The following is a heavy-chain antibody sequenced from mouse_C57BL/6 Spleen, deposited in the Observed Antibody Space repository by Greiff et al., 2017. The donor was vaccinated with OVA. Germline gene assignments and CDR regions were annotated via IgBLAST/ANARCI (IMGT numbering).Heavy chain of an antibody. V-gene: IGHV1-26*01. CDR3: ALYSYCNPFAY. CDR1: GYTFTDYY. CDR2: INPNNGGT. J-gene: IGHJ3*01. D-gene: IGHD1-1*01. Sequence: EVQLQQSGPELVKPGASVKISCKASGYTFTDYYMNWVKQSHGKSLEWIGDINPNNGGTSYNQKFKGKATLTVDKSSSTAYMELRSLTSEDSAVYYCALYSYCNPFAYWGQGTLVTVSA.